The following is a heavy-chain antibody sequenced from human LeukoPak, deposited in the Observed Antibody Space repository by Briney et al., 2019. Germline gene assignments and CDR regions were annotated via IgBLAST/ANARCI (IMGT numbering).Heavy chain of an antibody. Sequence: GGSLRLSCAASGFTFSSSAMTWVRQAPGKGLEWVSHISAGGRSTSYADSVKGRFTISRDNTKNSLHLQMNSLRAEDTAVYYCAGGSSWYDYWGQGALVTVSS. CDR3: AGGSSWYDY. D-gene: IGHD6-13*01. CDR1: GFTFSSSA. V-gene: IGHV3-23*01. J-gene: IGHJ4*02. CDR2: ISAGGRST.